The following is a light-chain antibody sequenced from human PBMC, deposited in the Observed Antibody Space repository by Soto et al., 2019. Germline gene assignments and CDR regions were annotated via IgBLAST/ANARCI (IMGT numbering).Light chain of an antibody. CDR3: QQYNVYSPLT. V-gene: IGKV1-5*03. CDR2: KAS. J-gene: IGKJ4*01. CDR1: ESISGW. Sequence: DVRMTQSPSALSASVGDRVTITCRAGESISGWLAWYQQKAGKAPKHLIFKASSLVSGVPSRFSGSGAVTEFTLTISSRQPEDVATYYCQQYNVYSPLTFGGGTKVEIK.